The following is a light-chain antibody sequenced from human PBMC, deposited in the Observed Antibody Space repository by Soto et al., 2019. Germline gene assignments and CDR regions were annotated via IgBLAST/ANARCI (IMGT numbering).Light chain of an antibody. CDR3: SSYTRRSTSV. J-gene: IGLJ1*01. V-gene: IGLV2-14*01. Sequence: QSALTQPASVSGSPGQSITISCTGTSSDVGGYNYVSWYRQPPGRAPKLMIYDVSNRPSGVSNLFSGSKSGNTASLTISGLQAEDDDDYYCSSYTRRSTSVFGTGTKLTVL. CDR1: SSDVGGYNY. CDR2: DVS.